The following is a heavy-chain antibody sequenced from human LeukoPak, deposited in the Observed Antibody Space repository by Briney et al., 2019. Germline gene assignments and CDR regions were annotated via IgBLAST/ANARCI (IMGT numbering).Heavy chain of an antibody. CDR1: GYSISGGYY. Sequence: PSETLSLTCAVSGYSISGGYYWGWIRQPPGKGLEWLRSIYHSGSTYYNPSLKSRVTISVDTSKNQFSLKLSSVTAADTAVYYCARAASSGGDYFDYWGQGTLVTVSS. J-gene: IGHJ4*02. CDR2: IYHSGST. V-gene: IGHV4-38-2*01. CDR3: ARAASSGGDYFDY. D-gene: IGHD1-1*01.